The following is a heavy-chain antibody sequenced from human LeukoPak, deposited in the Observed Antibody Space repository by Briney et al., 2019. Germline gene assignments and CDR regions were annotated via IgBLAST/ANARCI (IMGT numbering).Heavy chain of an antibody. D-gene: IGHD6-19*01. CDR3: TIGLAGDWDAFDI. CDR2: IYADSGNT. V-gene: IGHV1-3*01. Sequence: GASVKVSCKTSGYTFTTCAVHWVRQAPGQRLEWMGWIYADSGNTKYSQKLQGRVAIARDTSASTIYMELTSLRIEDTAVYFCTIGLAGDWDAFDIWGLGTMVTVSS. CDR1: GYTFTTCA. J-gene: IGHJ3*02.